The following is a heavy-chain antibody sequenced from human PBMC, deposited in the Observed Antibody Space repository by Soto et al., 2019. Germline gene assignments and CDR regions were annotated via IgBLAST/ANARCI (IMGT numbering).Heavy chain of an antibody. CDR2: ISGSGDST. D-gene: IGHD3-3*01. J-gene: IGHJ4*02. CDR3: AREVYYDFWSGFNTHPYYFDD. V-gene: IGHV3-23*01. Sequence: GGSLRLSCAASGLTFSNHAMNWVRQAPGKGLEWVSVISGSGDSTYYADSVKGRFTISRDNSKNTLYLQMDSLRVDDTAVYYCAREVYYDFWSGFNTHPYYFDDWGQGTLVTVSS. CDR1: GLTFSNHA.